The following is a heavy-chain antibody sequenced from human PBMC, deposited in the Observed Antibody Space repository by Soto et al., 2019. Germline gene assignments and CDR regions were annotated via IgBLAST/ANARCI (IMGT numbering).Heavy chain of an antibody. D-gene: IGHD2-15*01. Sequence: GESLKISCKGSGHSFTSYWIVWVRQMPGKGLEWIGIIYPGDSDTRYSPSFQGQGTISADKYISTAYLQWTSLQASDTAMYYCARHIGRGCSGGSCYFSYYYGMDVWGQGTTVTVSS. J-gene: IGHJ6*02. CDR2: IYPGDSDT. CDR1: GHSFTSYW. V-gene: IGHV5-51*01. CDR3: ARHIGRGCSGGSCYFSYYYGMDV.